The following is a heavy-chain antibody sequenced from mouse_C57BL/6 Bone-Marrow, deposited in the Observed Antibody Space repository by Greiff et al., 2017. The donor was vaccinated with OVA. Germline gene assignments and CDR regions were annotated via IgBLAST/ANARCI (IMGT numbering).Heavy chain of an antibody. Sequence: VQLQESGAELARPGASVKLSCKASGYTFTSYGISWVKQRTGQGLEWIGEIYPRSGNTYYNEKFKGKATLTADKSSSTAYMELRSLTSEDSAVYFCAREGYYGPDYFDYWGQGTTLTVSS. CDR1: GYTFTSYG. J-gene: IGHJ2*01. V-gene: IGHV1-81*01. CDR2: IYPRSGNT. CDR3: AREGYYGPDYFDY. D-gene: IGHD1-1*01.